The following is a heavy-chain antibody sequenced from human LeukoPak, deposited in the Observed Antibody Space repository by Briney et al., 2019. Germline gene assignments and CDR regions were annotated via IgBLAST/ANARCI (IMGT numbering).Heavy chain of an antibody. CDR2: ISYDESKI. J-gene: IGHJ4*02. D-gene: IGHD1-26*01. CDR1: GFSFTNYA. CDR3: ATGGYSGSYYFDY. Sequence: GGSLRLSCTGSGFSFTNYAMHWVRQAPGEGLEWVAVISYDESKIYYADSVKGRFTISRDNSKNTLYLQMNSLRAEDTAVYYCATGGYSGSYYFDYWGQGTLVTVSS. V-gene: IGHV3-30*03.